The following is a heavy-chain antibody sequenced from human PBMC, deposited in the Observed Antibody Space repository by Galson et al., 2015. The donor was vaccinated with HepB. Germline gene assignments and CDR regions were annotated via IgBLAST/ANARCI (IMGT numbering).Heavy chain of an antibody. CDR1: GGTFSSYA. V-gene: IGHV1-69*13. CDR2: IIPIFGTA. CDR3: ARGRVESSGEVDWFDP. D-gene: IGHD6-19*01. J-gene: IGHJ5*02. Sequence: SVKVSCKASGGTFSSYAISWVRQAPGQGLEWMGGIIPIFGTANYAQKFQGRVTITADESTSTAYMELSSLRSEDTAVYYCARGRVESSGEVDWFDPWGQGTLVTVSS.